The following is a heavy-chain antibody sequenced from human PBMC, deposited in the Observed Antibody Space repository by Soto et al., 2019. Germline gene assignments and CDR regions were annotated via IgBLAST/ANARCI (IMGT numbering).Heavy chain of an antibody. CDR1: GFTFSSYS. D-gene: IGHD7-27*01. Sequence: NPGGSLRLSCAASGFTFSSYSMNWVRQAPGKGLEWVSSISSSSSYIYYADSVKGRFTISRDNAKNSLYLQMNSLRAEDTAVYYCARDGYXDQLGMPYYYYYYGMDVWGQGTTVTVSS. CDR2: ISSSSSYI. CDR3: ARDGYXDQLGMPYYYYYYGMDV. J-gene: IGHJ6*02. V-gene: IGHV3-21*01.